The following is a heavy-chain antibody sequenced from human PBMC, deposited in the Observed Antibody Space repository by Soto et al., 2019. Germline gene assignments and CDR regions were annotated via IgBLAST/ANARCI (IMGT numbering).Heavy chain of an antibody. J-gene: IGHJ4*02. CDR1: GGSISSGGYS. Sequence: TLSLTCAVSGGSISSGGYSWSWIRQPPGKGLEWIGYIYHSGSTYYNPSLKSRVTISVDRSKNQFSLKLSSVTAADTAVYYCARDHSLRYFDYWGQGTLVTVSS. D-gene: IGHD2-15*01. CDR3: ARDHSLRYFDY. V-gene: IGHV4-30-2*01. CDR2: IYHSGST.